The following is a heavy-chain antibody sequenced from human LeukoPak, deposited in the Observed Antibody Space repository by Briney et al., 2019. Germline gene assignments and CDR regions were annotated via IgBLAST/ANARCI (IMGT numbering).Heavy chain of an antibody. CDR2: IYTSGST. J-gene: IGHJ3*01. D-gene: IGHD3-22*01. Sequence: SETLSLTCTVSGGSISSYYWSWIRQPAGKGLEWIGRIYTSGSTNYNPSLKSRVTMSVDTSKNQFSLKLSSVTAADTAVYYCARSTYYDSSGYYTRFVWDAFDVRGQGTMVTVSS. V-gene: IGHV4-4*07. CDR3: ARSTYYDSSGYYTRFVWDAFDV. CDR1: GGSISSYY.